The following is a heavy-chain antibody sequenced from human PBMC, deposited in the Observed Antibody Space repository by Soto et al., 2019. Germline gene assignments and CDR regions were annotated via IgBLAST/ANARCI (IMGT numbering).Heavy chain of an antibody. J-gene: IGHJ4*02. V-gene: IGHV4-59*11. Sequence: SETLSLTCTVSGGSISDHYYMWIRQPPGRGLEYIAYIYNGGSTNYNPSLKSRVIISVDTSKNQFSLKLASVTAADTAVYYCATRFYTSGVLIDYWGQGTPVTVSS. CDR3: ATRFYTSGVLIDY. CDR2: IYNGGST. CDR1: GGSISDHY. D-gene: IGHD2-2*02.